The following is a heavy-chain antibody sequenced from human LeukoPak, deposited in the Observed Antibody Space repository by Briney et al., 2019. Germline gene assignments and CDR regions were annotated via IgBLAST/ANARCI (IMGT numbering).Heavy chain of an antibody. V-gene: IGHV3-23*01. CDR2: ISGSGNST. J-gene: IGHJ3*01. D-gene: IGHD2-2*01. CDR1: GFTFSSNA. CDR3: AKGPRCSSTSCYSMGAFDF. Sequence: GGSLRLSCAASGFTFSSNAMSWVRQAPGKGLEWVSAISGSGNSTYYADSVKGRFTISRDNSKNTLYLQMYSLRGEDTAVYYCAKGPRCSSTSCYSMGAFDFWGQGTMVTVSS.